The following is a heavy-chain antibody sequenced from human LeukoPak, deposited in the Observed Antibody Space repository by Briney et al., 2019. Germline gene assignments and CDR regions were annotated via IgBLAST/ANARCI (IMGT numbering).Heavy chain of an antibody. V-gene: IGHV3-74*01. D-gene: IGHD2-15*01. CDR3: SRSRDSGAFYFDS. CDR2: IYNDGSSR. J-gene: IGHJ4*02. Sequence: GGSLRLSCAASGFTFSAYWMHWVRQAPGKGLVWVSRIYNDGSSRSYADSVKGRFTISRDNAKNTLYLQMNSLRAEDTAVYFCSRSRDSGAFYFDSWGQGALVTVSS. CDR1: GFTFSAYW.